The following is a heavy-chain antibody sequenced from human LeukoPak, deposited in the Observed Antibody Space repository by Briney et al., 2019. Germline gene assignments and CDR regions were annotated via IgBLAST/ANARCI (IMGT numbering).Heavy chain of an antibody. D-gene: IGHD5-24*01. CDR3: ARDLRRDGYNTPYYFDY. V-gene: IGHV1-69*04. Sequence: EASVRVSCKASGGTFSSYAISWVRQAPGQGGEWMGRIIPILGIANYAQKFQGRVTITADKSTSTAYMELSSLRSEDTAVYYCARDLRRDGYNTPYYFDYWGQGTLVTVSS. J-gene: IGHJ4*02. CDR1: GGTFSSYA. CDR2: IIPILGIA.